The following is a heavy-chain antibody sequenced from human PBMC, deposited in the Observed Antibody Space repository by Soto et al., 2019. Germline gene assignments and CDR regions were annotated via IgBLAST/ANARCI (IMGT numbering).Heavy chain of an antibody. CDR2: IFSNDEK. Sequence: QVTLKESGPVLVKSTETLTLTCTVSGFSLSNARMGVSWIRQPPGKALEWLGYIFSNDEKSYRTSLKSRLTISKDTSKSQVVLTMTNMDPVDTATYYCARTRLGYCSGANCSWFDPWGQGTLVTVSS. D-gene: IGHD2-15*01. V-gene: IGHV2-26*01. CDR3: ARTRLGYCSGANCSWFDP. CDR1: GFSLSNARMG. J-gene: IGHJ5*02.